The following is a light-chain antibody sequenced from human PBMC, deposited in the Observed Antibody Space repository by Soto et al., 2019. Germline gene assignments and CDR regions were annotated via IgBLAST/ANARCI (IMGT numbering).Light chain of an antibody. CDR1: QTVSNF. CDR2: DAF. V-gene: IGKV3-20*01. Sequence: EIVLTQSPATLSLSPGEGATLSCRASQTVSNFLAWYQQKPGQAPRLLIYDAFNRATGIPARFSGSGSGTDFTLTISRLEPEDFAVYYCQQYGSSPPATFGQGTKVDIK. CDR3: QQYGSSPPAT. J-gene: IGKJ1*01.